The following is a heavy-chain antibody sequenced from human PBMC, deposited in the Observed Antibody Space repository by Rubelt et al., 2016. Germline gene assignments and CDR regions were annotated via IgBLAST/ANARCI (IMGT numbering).Heavy chain of an antibody. D-gene: IGHD4-23*01. V-gene: IGHV3-30*04. Sequence: YGGGVVQPGRSLRLSCAASGFTFTSYAIHWVRQAPGKGLEWVAVISYDRNNKYYADSVKGRFTISRDNSKNTVYLQMNSLRIEDTAVYYCARDLGSGGNIAYFYYFDYWGQGTLVTVSS. CDR3: ARDLGSGGNIAYFYYFDY. CDR1: GFTFTSYA. J-gene: IGHJ4*02. CDR2: ISYDRNNK.